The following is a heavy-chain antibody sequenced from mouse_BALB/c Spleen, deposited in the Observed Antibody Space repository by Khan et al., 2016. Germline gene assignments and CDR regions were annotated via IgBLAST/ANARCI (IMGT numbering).Heavy chain of an antibody. CDR1: GYSITSDYA. Sequence: EVQLQESGPGLVKPSQSLSLTCTVTGYSITSDYAWNWIRQFPGNKLEWMGYISNSGSTSYNPSLKSRISITRDTSKNQFFLQLNSVTTEDTATDCGASDYYGSSYFDYGGQGTALAGSS. CDR3: ASDYYGSSYFDY. CDR2: ISNSGST. D-gene: IGHD1-1*01. J-gene: IGHJ2*01. V-gene: IGHV3-2*02.